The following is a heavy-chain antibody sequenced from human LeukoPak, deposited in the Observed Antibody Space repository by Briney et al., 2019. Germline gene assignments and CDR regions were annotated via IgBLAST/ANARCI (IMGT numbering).Heavy chain of an antibody. CDR3: ARDRNRYYYDSSGSYFDY. J-gene: IGHJ4*02. V-gene: IGHV1-46*01. D-gene: IGHD3-22*01. CDR2: INPSGGST. Sequence: ASVKVSCKASGYTFTGYYMHWVRQAPGQGLEWMGIINPSGGSTSYAQKFQGRVTMTRDTSTSTVYMELSSLRSEDTAVYYCARDRNRYYYDSSGSYFDYWGQGTLVTVSS. CDR1: GYTFTGYY.